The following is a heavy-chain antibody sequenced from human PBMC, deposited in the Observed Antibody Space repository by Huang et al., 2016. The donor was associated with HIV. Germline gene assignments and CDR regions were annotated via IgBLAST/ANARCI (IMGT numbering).Heavy chain of an antibody. J-gene: IGHJ3*02. D-gene: IGHD3-10*01. CDR1: GFTFDDYA. CDR3: AKDNRIWFGELLSLDAFDI. V-gene: IGHV3-9*01. Sequence: EVQLVESGGGLVQPGRSLRLSCAASGFTFDDYAMYWVRQAPGKGLEWGSGSSWNSGSRGYADSVKGRFTISRDNAKNSLYLQMNSLRAEDTALYYCAKDNRIWFGELLSLDAFDIWGQGTMVTVSS. CDR2: SSWNSGSR.